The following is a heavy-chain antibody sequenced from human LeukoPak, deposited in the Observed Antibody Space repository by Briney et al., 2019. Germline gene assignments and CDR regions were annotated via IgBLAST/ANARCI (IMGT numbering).Heavy chain of an antibody. CDR1: GFTFGDYA. J-gene: IGHJ3*02. V-gene: IGHV3-49*04. CDR2: IRSKAYGGTT. D-gene: IGHD2-2*01. Sequence: PERSLRLSCTASGFTFGDYAMSWVRQAPGKGLEWVGFIRSKAYGGTTEYAASVKGRFTISRDDSKSIAYLQMNSLKTEDTAVYYCTGDIVVVPAALGAFDIWGQGTMVTVSS. CDR3: TGDIVVVPAALGAFDI.